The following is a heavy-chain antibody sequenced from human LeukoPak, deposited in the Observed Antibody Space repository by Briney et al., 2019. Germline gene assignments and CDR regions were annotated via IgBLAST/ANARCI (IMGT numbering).Heavy chain of an antibody. CDR3: ARHAGGQQWLVQDY. CDR1: GGSISSYY. J-gene: IGHJ4*02. CDR2: IYYSGST. D-gene: IGHD6-19*01. Sequence: SETLSLTCTVSGGSISSYYWSWIRQPPGKGLECIGYIYYSGSTNYNPSLKSRVTISVDTSKNQFSLKLSSVTAADTAVYYCARHAGGQQWLVQDYWGQGTLVTVSS. V-gene: IGHV4-59*08.